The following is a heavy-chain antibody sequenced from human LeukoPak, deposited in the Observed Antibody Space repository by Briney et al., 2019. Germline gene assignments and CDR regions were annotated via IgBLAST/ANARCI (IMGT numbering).Heavy chain of an antibody. CDR3: AKDAQRGFDYSNSLEH. Sequence: PGRSLRLSCAASGFTFSHYGMHGVRQAPGKGLEWVAVIWSEGSNQYYADSGKGRFTISRDNVKSRAALQMNGLRAEDTALYYCAKDAQRGFDYSNSLEHWGQGSLDTVS. CDR2: IWSEGSNQ. V-gene: IGHV3-33*06. CDR1: GFTFSHYG. D-gene: IGHD4-11*01. J-gene: IGHJ4*02.